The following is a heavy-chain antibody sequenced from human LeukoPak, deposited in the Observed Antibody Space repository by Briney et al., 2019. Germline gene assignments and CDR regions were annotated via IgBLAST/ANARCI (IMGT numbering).Heavy chain of an antibody. Sequence: SETLSLTCTVSGGSISSGGYYWSWIRQHPGTGLEWIGYTYYSGSTYYNPSLKSRVTISVDTSKNQFSVKLSSVTAADTAVYYCARDGVVTGAFDIWGQGTMVTVSS. CDR3: ARDGVVTGAFDI. V-gene: IGHV4-31*03. CDR1: GGSISSGGYY. J-gene: IGHJ3*02. D-gene: IGHD2-21*02. CDR2: TYYSGST.